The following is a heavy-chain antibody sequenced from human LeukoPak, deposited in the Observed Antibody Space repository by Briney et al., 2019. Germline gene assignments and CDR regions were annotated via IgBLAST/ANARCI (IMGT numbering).Heavy chain of an antibody. CDR3: ARDNWNYGSSMDV. CDR1: GGSISSSSYY. V-gene: IGHV4-39*07. J-gene: IGHJ6*02. Sequence: SETLSLTCTVSGGSISSSSYYWGWIRQPPGKGLEWLGSIYYSGSTYYNPSLKSRVTISVDTSKNQFSLKLSSVTAADTAVYYCARDNWNYGSSMDVWGQGTTVTVSS. D-gene: IGHD1-7*01. CDR2: IYYSGST.